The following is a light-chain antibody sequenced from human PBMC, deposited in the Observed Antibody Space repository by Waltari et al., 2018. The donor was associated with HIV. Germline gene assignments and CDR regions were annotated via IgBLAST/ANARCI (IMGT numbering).Light chain of an antibody. J-gene: IGLJ3*02. V-gene: IGLV2-23*01. CDR3: CAYAGSSNWV. CDR1: SSDVGSYNL. Sequence: QSALTQPASVSGSPGQSITISCTGSSSDVGSYNLVSWYQQHPGKAPKLMIYEGINRTTGVSNRFSGSKSGNTASLTNSGLQAENEADYYCCAYAGSSNWVFGGGTKLTVL. CDR2: EGI.